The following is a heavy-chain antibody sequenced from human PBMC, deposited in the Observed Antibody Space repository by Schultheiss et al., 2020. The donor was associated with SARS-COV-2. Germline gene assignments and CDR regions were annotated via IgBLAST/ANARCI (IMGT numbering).Heavy chain of an antibody. CDR2: IYYSGST. V-gene: IGHV4-61*05. J-gene: IGHJ4*02. CDR3: ARHFYDSSGYFDY. Sequence: SQTLSLTCTVSGGSISSNSYYWSWIRQPPGKGLEWIGYIYYSGSTNYNPSLKSRVTISVDTSKNQFSLKLSSVTAADTAVYYCARHFYDSSGYFDYWGQGTLVTVSS. D-gene: IGHD3-22*01. CDR1: GGSISSNSYY.